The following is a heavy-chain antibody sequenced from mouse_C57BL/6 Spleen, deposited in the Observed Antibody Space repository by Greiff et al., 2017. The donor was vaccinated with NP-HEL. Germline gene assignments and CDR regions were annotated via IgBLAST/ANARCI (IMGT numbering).Heavy chain of an antibody. CDR1: GFTFSDFY. Sequence: EVNVVESGGGLVQSGRSLRLSCATSGFTFSDFYMEWVRQAPGKGLEWIAASRNKANDYTTEYSASVKGRFIVSRDTSQSILYLQMNALRAEDTAIYYCARGSTVVGDYAMDYWGQGTSVTVSS. D-gene: IGHD1-1*01. CDR2: SRNKANDYTT. CDR3: ARGSTVVGDYAMDY. J-gene: IGHJ4*01. V-gene: IGHV7-1*01.